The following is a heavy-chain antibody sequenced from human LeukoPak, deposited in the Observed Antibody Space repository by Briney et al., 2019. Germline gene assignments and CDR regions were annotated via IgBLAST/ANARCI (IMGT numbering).Heavy chain of an antibody. J-gene: IGHJ4*02. CDR3: ARSISGSSWNYFDY. D-gene: IGHD1-26*01. V-gene: IGHV4-4*07. CDR1: GGSISSYY. CDR2: MYTSGST. Sequence: PSETLSLTCTVSGGSISSYYWSWIRQPAGKGLEWIGRMYTSGSTNYNPSPKSRVTMSVDTPKSQSSLRLSSVTAADTAVYYCARSISGSSWNYFDYWGQGTLVTVSS.